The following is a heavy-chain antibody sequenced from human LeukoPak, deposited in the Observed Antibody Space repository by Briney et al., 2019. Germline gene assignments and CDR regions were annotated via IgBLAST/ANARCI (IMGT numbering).Heavy chain of an antibody. Sequence: ASVKVSCMASGYTFTGYYMHWVRQAPGQGLEWMGRINPNSGGTNYAQKFQGRVTMTRDTSISTAYMELSRLRSDDTAVYYCERGGSSYRFGEYPYYFDYWGQGTLVTVSS. CDR1: GYTFTGYY. D-gene: IGHD3-10*01. J-gene: IGHJ4*02. V-gene: IGHV1-2*06. CDR3: ERGGSSYRFGEYPYYFDY. CDR2: INPNSGGT.